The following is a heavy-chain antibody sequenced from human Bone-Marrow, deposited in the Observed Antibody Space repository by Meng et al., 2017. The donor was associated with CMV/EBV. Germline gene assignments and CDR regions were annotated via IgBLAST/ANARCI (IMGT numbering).Heavy chain of an antibody. J-gene: IGHJ3*02. D-gene: IGHD1/OR15-1a*01. CDR2: IYYSGST. CDR1: GGSVSSGSYY. Sequence: GSLRLSCTVSGGSVSSGSYYWSWIRQPPGKGLEWIGYIYYSGSTNYNPSLKSRVTISVDTSKNQFSLKLSSVTAADTAVYYCARVNTCAPDAFDIWGQGTMVTVSS. V-gene: IGHV4-61*01. CDR3: ARVNTCAPDAFDI.